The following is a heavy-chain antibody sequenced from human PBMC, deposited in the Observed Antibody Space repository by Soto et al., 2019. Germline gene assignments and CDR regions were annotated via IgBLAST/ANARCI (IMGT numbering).Heavy chain of an antibody. CDR3: ARDLWFGELLTPSAAFDI. V-gene: IGHV3-11*01. Sequence: GGSLRLSCAASGFTFSDYYMSWIRQAPGKGLEWVSYISSSGNTIYYADSVKGRFTISRDNAKNSLYLQMNSLRAEDTAVYYCARDLWFGELLTPSAAFDIWGQGTMVTVSS. J-gene: IGHJ3*02. CDR1: GFTFSDYY. CDR2: ISSSGNTI. D-gene: IGHD3-10*01.